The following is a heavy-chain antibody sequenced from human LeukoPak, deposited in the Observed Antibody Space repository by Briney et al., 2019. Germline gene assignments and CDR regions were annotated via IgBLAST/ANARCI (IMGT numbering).Heavy chain of an antibody. CDR1: GFTFSSYA. J-gene: IGHJ4*02. CDR3: ARGVTGYSSSWTFDY. V-gene: IGHV4-38-2*01. D-gene: IGHD6-13*01. Sequence: GSLRLSCAASGFTFSSYAMSWVRQPPGKGLEWIGSIYYSGSTYYNPSLKSRVTVSVDTSKNQFSLKLSSVTAADTAVYYCARGVTGYSSSWTFDYWGQGALVAVSS. CDR2: IYYSGST.